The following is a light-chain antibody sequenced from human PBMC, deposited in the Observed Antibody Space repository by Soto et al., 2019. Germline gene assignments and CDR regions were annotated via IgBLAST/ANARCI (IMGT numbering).Light chain of an antibody. J-gene: IGLJ3*02. CDR2: EDS. CDR1: SSDVGSYNL. CDR3: CSYARGSTLV. Sequence: QSVLTQPASVSGSPGQSITISCTGTSSDVGSYNLVSWYQQHPGKAPKLMIYEDSKQPSGVSNRFFGSKSGNTASLTISGLQAEDEADYFCCSYARGSTLVFGGGTKLTVL. V-gene: IGLV2-23*01.